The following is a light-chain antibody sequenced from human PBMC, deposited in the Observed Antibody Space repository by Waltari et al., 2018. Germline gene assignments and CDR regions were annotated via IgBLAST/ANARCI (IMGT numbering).Light chain of an antibody. CDR1: QSLSSNS. Sequence: EVVLTLSPATRPLSPGERATLCCRASQSLSSNSLAWYQHKLGQAPRLLIYGASSRATDIPDRFSGSGSGTDFTLTISRLEPEDFAVYYCLQYGASPRTFGQGTKLEIK. CDR3: LQYGASPRT. J-gene: IGKJ2*02. CDR2: GAS. V-gene: IGKV3-20*01.